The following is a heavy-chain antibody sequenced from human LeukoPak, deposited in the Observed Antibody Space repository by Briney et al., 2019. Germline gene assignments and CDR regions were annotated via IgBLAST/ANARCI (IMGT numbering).Heavy chain of an antibody. V-gene: IGHV4-30-2*01. D-gene: IGHD3-16*01. CDR1: GGSISSGGYS. J-gene: IGHJ4*02. Sequence: SETLSLTCAVSGGSISSGGYSWSWIRQPPGKGLEWIGYIYHSGSTYYNPSLKSRVTISVDRSKNQFSLKLSSVTAADTAVYYCARARVGIGGFDYWSQGTLVTVSS. CDR2: IYHSGST. CDR3: ARARVGIGGFDY.